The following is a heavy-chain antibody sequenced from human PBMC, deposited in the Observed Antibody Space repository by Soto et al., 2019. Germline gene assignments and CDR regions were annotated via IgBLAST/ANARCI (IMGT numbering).Heavy chain of an antibody. Sequence: SETLSLTCAVYGGSFSGYYWTWIRQPPGTGLEWTGEINHSGSTDYNPSLKSRVTISVDTSKNQFSLKLTSVTAADTAVYYCARDKITGLFDYWGQGTLVTVSS. CDR1: GGSFSGYY. CDR3: ARDKITGLFDY. CDR2: INHSGST. D-gene: IGHD2-8*02. V-gene: IGHV4-34*01. J-gene: IGHJ4*02.